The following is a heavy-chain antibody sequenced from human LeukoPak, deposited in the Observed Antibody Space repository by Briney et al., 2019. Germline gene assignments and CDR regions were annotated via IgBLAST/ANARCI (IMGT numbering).Heavy chain of an antibody. CDR3: ARLVVGATDFDY. J-gene: IGHJ4*02. Sequence: SEALSLTCAVYGGSFSGYYWSWIRQPPGKGLEWIGEINHSGSTSYNPSLKSRVTISVDTSKNQFSLKLSSVTAADTAVYYCARLVVGATDFDYWGQGTLVTVSS. V-gene: IGHV4-34*01. CDR1: GGSFSGYY. CDR2: INHSGST. D-gene: IGHD1-26*01.